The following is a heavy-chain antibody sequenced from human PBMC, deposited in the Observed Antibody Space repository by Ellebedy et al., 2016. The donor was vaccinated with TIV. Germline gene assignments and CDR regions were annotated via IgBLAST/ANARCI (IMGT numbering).Heavy chain of an antibody. J-gene: IGHJ4*02. CDR1: GFTFSSKW. Sequence: GESLKISCAVSGFTFSSKWMFWVRQGPGKGLVWVSRIKSDGSSTTYADSVKGRFSISRDTDVNTLYLQMNSLRAEDTAVYYCASLPDYWGQGILVTVSS. CDR3: ASLPDY. CDR2: IKSDGSST. V-gene: IGHV3-74*03.